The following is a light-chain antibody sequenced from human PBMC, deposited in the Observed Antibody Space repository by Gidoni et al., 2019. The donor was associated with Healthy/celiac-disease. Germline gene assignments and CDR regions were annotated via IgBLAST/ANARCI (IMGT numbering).Light chain of an antibody. CDR1: QSLLHSNGYNY. CDR2: LGS. V-gene: IGKV2-28*01. Sequence: DLVMTQSPLSLPVTPGEPASISCRSSQSLLHSNGYNYLDWYLQKPGLSPQLLIYLGSNRASGVPDRFSGSGSGTDFTLKISRVEAEDVGVYYCMQALQTPWTFGQGTKVEIK. CDR3: MQALQTPWT. J-gene: IGKJ1*01.